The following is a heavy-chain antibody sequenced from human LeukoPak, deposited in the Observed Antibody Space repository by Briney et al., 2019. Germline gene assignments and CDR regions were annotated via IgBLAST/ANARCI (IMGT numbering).Heavy chain of an antibody. CDR3: VRIPNSANFPNWFDP. V-gene: IGHV3-21*01. J-gene: IGHJ5*02. CDR1: GFTFSSST. Sequence: GGSLRLSCAASGFTFSSSTMNWVRQAPGKGLEWVSSISSSSNYIYYADAVKGRFTISRDNSKNSLYLQMNSLRAEDTAVYYCVRIPNSANFPNWFDPWGQGTLVTVSS. CDR2: ISSSSNYI. D-gene: IGHD4/OR15-4a*01.